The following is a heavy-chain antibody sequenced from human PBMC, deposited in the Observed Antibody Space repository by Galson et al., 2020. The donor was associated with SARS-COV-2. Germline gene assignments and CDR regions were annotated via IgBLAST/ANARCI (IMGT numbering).Heavy chain of an antibody. CDR2: ISYDGSNK. Sequence: GESLKISCAASGFTFSSYAMHWVRQAPGKGLEWVAVISYDGSNKYYADSVKGRFTISRDNSKNTLYLQMNSLRAEDTAVYYCARVGNGGYRGPFDDWGQGTLVTVSS. CDR1: GFTFSSYA. CDR3: ARVGNGGYRGPFDD. D-gene: IGHD5-12*01. J-gene: IGHJ4*02. V-gene: IGHV3-30*04.